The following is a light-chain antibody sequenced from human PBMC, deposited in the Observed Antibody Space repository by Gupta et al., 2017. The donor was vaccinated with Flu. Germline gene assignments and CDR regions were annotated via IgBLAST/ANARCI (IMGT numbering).Light chain of an antibody. V-gene: IGLV1-44*01. CDR3: AAWDDSRNGGV. CDR2: SNN. Sequence: SVLTPPPSASRTPGRRITITSSGSSSNIGSNTVNWYQQSPGPAPTLLIYSNNQRPSGVPERFSGSKSGTSATLTISGLQAEDEADYYCAAWDDSRNGGVFGGGTKLTVL. J-gene: IGLJ3*02. CDR1: SSNIGSNT.